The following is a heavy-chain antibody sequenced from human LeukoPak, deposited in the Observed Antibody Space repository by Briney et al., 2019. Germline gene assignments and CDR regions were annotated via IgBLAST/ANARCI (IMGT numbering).Heavy chain of an antibody. Sequence: SETLSLTCTVSGGSISSSSYSWGWIRQPPGKGLEWIGSICYSGSTYYNPSLKSRVTISVDTSKNQFSLKLSSVTAADTAVYYCARHGYVWGSYRYPGGWFDPWGQGTLVTVSS. D-gene: IGHD3-16*02. CDR2: ICYSGST. CDR3: ARHGYVWGSYRYPGGWFDP. CDR1: GGSISSSSYS. J-gene: IGHJ5*02. V-gene: IGHV4-39*01.